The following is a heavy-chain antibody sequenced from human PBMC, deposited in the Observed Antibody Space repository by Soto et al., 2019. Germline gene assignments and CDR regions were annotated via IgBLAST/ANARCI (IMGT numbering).Heavy chain of an antibody. V-gene: IGHV4-34*01. CDR2: INHSGIT. D-gene: IGHD6-13*01. Sequence: QVQLQQWGAGLLKPSETLSLTCAVYGGSFSDFYWSWIRQPPGKGLEWIGEINHSGITNYNPSLKTRVTISVDRSKNRFALQLSSVTAADTAVYYCASGQQLACFDYWGQGMLVTVSS. CDR3: ASGQQLACFDY. J-gene: IGHJ4*02. CDR1: GGSFSDFY.